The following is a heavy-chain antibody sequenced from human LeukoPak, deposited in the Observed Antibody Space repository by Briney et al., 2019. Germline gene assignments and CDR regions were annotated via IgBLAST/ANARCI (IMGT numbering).Heavy chain of an antibody. CDR1: GGSISSNNYY. D-gene: IGHD3-3*01. Sequence: SETLSLTCTVSGGSISSNNYYWGWIRQPPGKGLEWIGSISYGGGAHYNPSLKSRVTISVDTSKNQFSLKLSSVTAADTAVYYCARSPLYYDFWSGYYLMDVWGKGTTVTVSS. J-gene: IGHJ6*04. V-gene: IGHV4-39*01. CDR3: ARSPLYYDFWSGYYLMDV. CDR2: ISYGGGA.